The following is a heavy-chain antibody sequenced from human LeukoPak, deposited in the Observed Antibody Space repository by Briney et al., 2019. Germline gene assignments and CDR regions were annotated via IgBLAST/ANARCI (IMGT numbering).Heavy chain of an antibody. CDR1: GFTFDDYA. V-gene: IGHV3-23*01. D-gene: IGHD6-25*01. CDR2: ISGSGGST. CDR3: AKDRLHAFDI. J-gene: IGHJ3*02. Sequence: GGSLRLSCAASGFTFDDYAMHWVRQAPGKGLEWVSAISGSGGSTYYADSVKGRFTISRDNSKNTLYLQMNSLRAEDTAVYYCAKDRLHAFDIWGQGTMVTVSS.